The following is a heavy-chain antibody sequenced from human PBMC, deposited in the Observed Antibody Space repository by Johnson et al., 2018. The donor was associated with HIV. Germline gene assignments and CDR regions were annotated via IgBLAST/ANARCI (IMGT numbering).Heavy chain of an antibody. J-gene: IGHJ3*02. Sequence: EMQLVESGGGVVRPGGSLRLSCAASGFTFDDYGMNWVRQAPGKGLEWVSGINWNGGSTGYADSVKGRFTITRDNAKNTLYLQMHSPGADDTAVYYCAPRGRVGGSYGEAFDIGGQGTMVTVSS. CDR3: APRGRVGGSYGEAFDI. V-gene: IGHV3-20*04. D-gene: IGHD1-26*01. CDR1: GFTFDDYG. CDR2: INWNGGST.